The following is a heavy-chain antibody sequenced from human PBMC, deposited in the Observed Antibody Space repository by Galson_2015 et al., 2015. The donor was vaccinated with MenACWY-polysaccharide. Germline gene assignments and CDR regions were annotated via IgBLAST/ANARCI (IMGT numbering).Heavy chain of an antibody. J-gene: IGHJ1*01. CDR2: LTGSGGST. CDR1: GFTFSSYA. V-gene: IGHV3-23*01. Sequence: SLRLSCAASGFTFSSYAMSWVRQAPGKGLEWVSALTGSGGSTYYVDSVRGRFTVSRDNSKNTLYLQMNSLKTEDTAVYFCAKDGAAGGLWAGRGAEYIQHWGQGTLVTVSS. D-gene: IGHD6-13*01. CDR3: AKDGAAGGLWAGRGAEYIQH.